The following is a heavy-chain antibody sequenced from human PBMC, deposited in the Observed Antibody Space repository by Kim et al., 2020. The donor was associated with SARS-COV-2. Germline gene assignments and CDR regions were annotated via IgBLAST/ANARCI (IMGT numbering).Heavy chain of an antibody. D-gene: IGHD4-17*01. J-gene: IGHJ4*02. CDR3: ARVYGDFYFDY. Sequence: TNYAQKLQGRVTMTTDTSTSTAYMELRSLRSDDTAVYYCARVYGDFYFDYWGQGTLVTVSS. CDR2: T. V-gene: IGHV1-18*01.